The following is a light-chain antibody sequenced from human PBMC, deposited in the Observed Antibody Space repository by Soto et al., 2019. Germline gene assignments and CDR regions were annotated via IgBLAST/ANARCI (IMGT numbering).Light chain of an antibody. J-gene: IGLJ1*01. CDR1: SSDVGGYNY. Sequence: QSVLTKPASVSGSPGQSITISCTGTSSDVGGYNYVSWYQQHPGKAPKLMIYDVSNRPSGVSNRFSGSKSGNTASLTISGLQAEDLAGYYCSSYTSSSTYRFGTGTNVTVL. CDR2: DVS. V-gene: IGLV2-14*01. CDR3: SSYTSSSTYR.